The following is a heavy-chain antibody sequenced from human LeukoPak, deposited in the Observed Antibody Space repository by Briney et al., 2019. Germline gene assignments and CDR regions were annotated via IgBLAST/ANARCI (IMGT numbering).Heavy chain of an antibody. Sequence: SETLSLTCTVSGGSISSSSYYWGWIRQPPGKGLEWIGSIYYSGSTYYNPSLKSRVTISVDTSKNQFSLKLSSVTAADTAVYYCARGYCGGDCYSWYFDLWGRGTLVTVSS. CDR3: ARGYCGGDCYSWYFDL. CDR1: GGSISSSSYY. V-gene: IGHV4-39*01. J-gene: IGHJ2*01. D-gene: IGHD2-21*02. CDR2: IYYSGST.